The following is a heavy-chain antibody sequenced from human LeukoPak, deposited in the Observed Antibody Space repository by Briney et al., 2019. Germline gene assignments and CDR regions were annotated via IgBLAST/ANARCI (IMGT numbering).Heavy chain of an antibody. CDR1: GGTFSSYA. V-gene: IGHV1-69*06. CDR2: IIPIFGTA. J-gene: IGHJ4*02. CDR3: ARDGEGGYYGSGSYPFDY. Sequence: GASVKVSCKASGGTFSSYAISWVRQAPGQRLEWMGGIIPIFGTANYAQKFQGRVTITADKSTSTAYMELSSLRSEDTAVYYCARDGEGGYYGSGSYPFDYWGQGTLVTVSS. D-gene: IGHD3-10*01.